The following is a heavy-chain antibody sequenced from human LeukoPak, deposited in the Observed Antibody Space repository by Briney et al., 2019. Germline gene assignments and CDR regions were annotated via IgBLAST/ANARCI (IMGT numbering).Heavy chain of an antibody. Sequence: TLSLTCTVSGGSISSGSYYWSWLRQPAGKGLEWIGRIYTSGSTNYNPSLKSRVTISVDTSKNQFSLKLSSVTAADTAVYYCARVGPVYYYYMDVWGKGTTVTVSS. CDR1: GGSISSGSYY. D-gene: IGHD3-16*01. J-gene: IGHJ6*03. CDR2: IYTSGST. CDR3: ARVGPVYYYYMDV. V-gene: IGHV4-61*02.